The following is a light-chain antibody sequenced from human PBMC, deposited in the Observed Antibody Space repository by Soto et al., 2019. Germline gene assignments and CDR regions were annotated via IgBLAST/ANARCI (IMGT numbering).Light chain of an antibody. CDR2: GAS. V-gene: IGKV3-20*01. CDR3: QQYGSSRT. J-gene: IGKJ1*01. CDR1: QSVSSRY. Sequence: ILLTQSPGTLSLSPGERATLSCRASQSVSSRYLAWYQQQPGQAPRLRVYGASSRATGIPDRFSGSGSGTDFTLTISRMEPEDFAVYYCQQYGSSRTFGQGTKVDIK.